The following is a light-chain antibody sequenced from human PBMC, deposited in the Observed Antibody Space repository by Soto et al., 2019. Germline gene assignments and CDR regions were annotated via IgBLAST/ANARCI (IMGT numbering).Light chain of an antibody. CDR3: QHYNTYSQT. J-gene: IGKJ1*01. Sequence: DIQMTQSPSTLSASVGDRVTITCRASQSISTWLAWYQQKPGKAPKLLIYKTSTLESGVPSRFSGSGSGTEFPLTISSLQPDDFATYYCQHYNTYSQTFGQGTKVEIK. V-gene: IGKV1-5*03. CDR1: QSISTW. CDR2: KTS.